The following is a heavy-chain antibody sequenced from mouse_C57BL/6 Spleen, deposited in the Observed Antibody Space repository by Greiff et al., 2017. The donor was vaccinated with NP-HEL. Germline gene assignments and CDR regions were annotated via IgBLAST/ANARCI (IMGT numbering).Heavy chain of an antibody. CDR2: IYPGSGST. Sequence: VQLQQSGAEPVKPGASVKMSCKASGYTFTSYWITWVKQRPGQGLEWIGDIYPGSGSTNYNEKFKSKATLTVDTSSSTAYMQLSSLTSEDSAVYYGARAPYSSYAYFDYWGQGATLTVSS. J-gene: IGHJ2*01. CDR3: ARAPYSSYAYFDY. CDR1: GYTFTSYW. D-gene: IGHD1-1*01. V-gene: IGHV1-55*01.